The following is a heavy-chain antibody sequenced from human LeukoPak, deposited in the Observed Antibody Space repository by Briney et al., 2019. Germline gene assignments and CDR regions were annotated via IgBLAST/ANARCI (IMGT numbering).Heavy chain of an antibody. CDR2: IIPILDMA. D-gene: IGHD4-17*01. CDR3: ARRGSYGDYDY. V-gene: IGHV1-69*02. J-gene: IGHJ4*02. Sequence: GASVKVSCKASGYTFTGYYMHWVRQAPGQGLEWMGRIIPILDMANYAQKFQGRVTITADKSTSTAYMELSSLRSDDTAVYYCARRGSYGDYDYWGQGTLVTVSS. CDR1: GYTFTGYY.